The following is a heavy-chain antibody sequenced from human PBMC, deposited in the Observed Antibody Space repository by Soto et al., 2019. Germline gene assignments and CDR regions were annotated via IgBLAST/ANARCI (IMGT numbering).Heavy chain of an antibody. CDR3: AADWGGDCKSDIYYCMDD. D-gene: IGHD2-21*02. V-gene: IGHV1-58*01. CDR2: IVVGSGNT. CDR1: GFTFTSSA. Sequence: SVKVSCKASGFTFTSSAVQWVRQARGQRLEWIGWIVVGSGNTNYAQKFQERVTITRDMSTSTAYMELSSLRSEDTAVYYCAADWGGDCKSDIYYCMDDWGQGTTVTVSS. J-gene: IGHJ6*02.